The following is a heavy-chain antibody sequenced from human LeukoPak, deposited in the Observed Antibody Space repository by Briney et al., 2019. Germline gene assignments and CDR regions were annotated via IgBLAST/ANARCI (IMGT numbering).Heavy chain of an antibody. CDR1: GYNFTSYH. D-gene: IGHD2-21*02. V-gene: IGHV1-46*01. CDR2: INPSGGTT. CDR3: ARDLVVVTGLRTRGSFDI. Sequence: GASVKVSCKASGYNFTSYHMHWVRQAPGQGLEWMGIINPSGGTTSYAQKFQGRVTVTRDTSTSTVYMELSSLRSEDTAVYYCARDLVVVTGLRTRGSFDIWGQGTMVTVSS. J-gene: IGHJ3*02.